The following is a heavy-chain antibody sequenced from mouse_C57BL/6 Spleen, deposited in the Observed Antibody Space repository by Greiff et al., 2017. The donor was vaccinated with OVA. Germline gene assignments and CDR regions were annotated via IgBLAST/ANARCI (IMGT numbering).Heavy chain of an antibody. D-gene: IGHD1-1*01. CDR1: GYAFSSSW. V-gene: IGHV1-82*01. Sequence: VKVVESGPELVKPGASVKISCKASGYAFSSSWMNWVKQRPGKGLEWIGRIYPGDGDTNYNGKFKGKATLTADKSSSTAYMQLSSLTSEDSAVYFCARSHYYGSSSFAYWGQGTLVTVSA. CDR2: IYPGDGDT. J-gene: IGHJ3*01. CDR3: ARSHYYGSSSFAY.